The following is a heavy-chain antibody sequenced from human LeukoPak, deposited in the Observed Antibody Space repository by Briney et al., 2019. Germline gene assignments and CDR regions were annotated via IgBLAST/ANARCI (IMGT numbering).Heavy chain of an antibody. Sequence: GGSLRLSCAASGFTFSRNVMTWVRQAPGKGPEWVSAISGSGDSTYYADSVKGRFTISRDTSKNTLYLQMNSLRAEDTAVYYCAKTFYYDSSGYTFDYWGQGTLVTVSS. D-gene: IGHD3-22*01. CDR3: AKTFYYDSSGYTFDY. V-gene: IGHV3-23*01. CDR2: ISGSGDST. J-gene: IGHJ4*02. CDR1: GFTFSRNV.